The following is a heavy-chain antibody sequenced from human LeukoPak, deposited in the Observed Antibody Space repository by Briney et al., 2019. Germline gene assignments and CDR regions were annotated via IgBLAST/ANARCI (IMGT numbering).Heavy chain of an antibody. D-gene: IGHD3-10*01. Sequence: ASVKVSCKASAYTFTSYDINWVRQATGQGLEWMGWINPNSGNTGYAQKFQGRVTMTRNTSISTAYMELSSLRSEDTAVYYCARVESITMVRTEFDPWGQGTLVIVSS. V-gene: IGHV1-8*01. CDR1: AYTFTSYD. J-gene: IGHJ5*02. CDR3: ARVESITMVRTEFDP. CDR2: INPNSGNT.